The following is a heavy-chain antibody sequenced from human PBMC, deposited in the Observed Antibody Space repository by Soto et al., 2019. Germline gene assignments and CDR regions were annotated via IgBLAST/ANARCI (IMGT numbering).Heavy chain of an antibody. CDR3: ARDRGAYGMDV. CDR2: ISAYNGNT. Sequence: QVQLVQSGAEVKKPGASVKVSCKASGYTFTSYGISWVRQAPGQGLEWMGWISAYNGNTNHAQKPQGRXTXTXNTSTSTAYMELRSLRSDDTAVYYCARDRGAYGMDVWGQGTTVTVSS. J-gene: IGHJ6*02. V-gene: IGHV1-18*01. CDR1: GYTFTSYG.